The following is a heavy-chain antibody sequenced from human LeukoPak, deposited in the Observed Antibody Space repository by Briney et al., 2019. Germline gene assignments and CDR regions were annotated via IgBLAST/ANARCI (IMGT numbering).Heavy chain of an antibody. V-gene: IGHV1-8*02. J-gene: IGHJ4*02. CDR2: MNPNSGNT. CDR3: ARGGIAEAGLDY. D-gene: IGHD6-13*01. Sequence: ASVKVSCKASGYTFAIFDIYWVRQAAGQALEWMGWMNPNSGNTGYAEKFQGRVAMTRSTSISTAYMELSSLTSEDTAVYYCARGGIAEAGLDYWGRGTLVTVSS. CDR1: GYTFAIFD.